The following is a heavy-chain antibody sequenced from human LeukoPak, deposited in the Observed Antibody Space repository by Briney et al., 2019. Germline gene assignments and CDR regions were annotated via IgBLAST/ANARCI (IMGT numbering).Heavy chain of an antibody. CDR2: INPNSGGT. D-gene: IGHD1-7*01. J-gene: IGHJ4*02. CDR3: ARGGLEELWPLDY. Sequence: ASVKVSFKASGYTFTGYYIHWVRQAPGQGLEWMGWINPNSGGTDYAQKFQGRVSMTRDTSINTAYMELTRLRSDDTAEFFCARGGLEELWPLDYWGQGTLVTVSS. CDR1: GYTFTGYY. V-gene: IGHV1-2*02.